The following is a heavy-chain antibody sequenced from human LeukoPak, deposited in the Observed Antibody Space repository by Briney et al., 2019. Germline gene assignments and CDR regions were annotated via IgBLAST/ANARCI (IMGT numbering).Heavy chain of an antibody. D-gene: IGHD2-2*01. V-gene: IGHV3-7*01. J-gene: IGHJ4*02. CDR1: GFTFSSYW. CDR2: IKEDGSEK. CDR3: VRGRYCNSISCDYFDY. Sequence: GGSLRLSCAASGFTFSSYWMSWVRQAPGKGLEWVANIKEDGSEKYYVDSVKGRFTISREHAKNSLSLQMNSLRAEDTAVYYCVRGRYCNSISCDYFDYWGQGTLVTVSS.